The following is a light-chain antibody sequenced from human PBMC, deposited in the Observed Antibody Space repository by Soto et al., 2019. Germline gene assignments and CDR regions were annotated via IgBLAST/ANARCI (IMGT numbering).Light chain of an antibody. J-gene: IGKJ5*01. CDR1: QSVSSY. CDR2: DAS. CDR3: QQCGSSST. V-gene: IGKV3-11*01. Sequence: EIVLTQSPATLSLSPGERATLSCRASQSVSSYLAWYQQKPGQAPRLFIYDASNRATGIPARFSGSGSGTDFTLTISRLEPEDFAVYYCQQCGSSSTFGQGTRLEIK.